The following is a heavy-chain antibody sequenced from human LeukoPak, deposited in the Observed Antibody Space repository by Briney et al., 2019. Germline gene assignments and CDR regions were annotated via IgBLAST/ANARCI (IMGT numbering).Heavy chain of an antibody. CDR2: ISPSSGYT. Sequence: PGGSLRLSCAASGFTFSDYYMSWIRQAPGKGLEWFSYISPSSGYTNYADSVKGRFTISRDNSKNTLYLQMNSLRAEDTAVYYCAKDYYYDSSGYYVVYWGQGTLVTVSS. CDR3: AKDYYYDSSGYYVVY. D-gene: IGHD3-22*01. J-gene: IGHJ4*02. V-gene: IGHV3-11*05. CDR1: GFTFSDYY.